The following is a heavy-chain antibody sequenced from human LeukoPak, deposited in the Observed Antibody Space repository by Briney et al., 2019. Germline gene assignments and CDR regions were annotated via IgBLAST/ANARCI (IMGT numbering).Heavy chain of an antibody. Sequence: GASVKVSCKASGGTFSSYAISWVRQAPGQGLEWMGRIIPILGIANYAQKFQGRVTITADKSTSTAYMELSSLRSEDTAVYYCARTDIVGATTLGVRAFDIWGQGTMVTVSS. V-gene: IGHV1-69*04. CDR1: GGTFSSYA. CDR3: ARTDIVGATTLGVRAFDI. CDR2: IIPILGIA. J-gene: IGHJ3*02. D-gene: IGHD1-26*01.